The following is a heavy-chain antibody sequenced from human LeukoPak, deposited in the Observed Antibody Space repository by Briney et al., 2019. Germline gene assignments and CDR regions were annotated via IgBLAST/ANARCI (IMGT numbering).Heavy chain of an antibody. CDR2: IYYSGNT. J-gene: IGHJ4*02. Sequence: SETLSLTCTVSGGSISSYYWTWIRQPPGKGLEWIGYIYYSGNTNYNPSLQSRVTMSIDTSKNQFSLKLSSVTAADTAVYYCARQGELAIDYWGQGTLVTVSS. CDR1: GGSISSYY. D-gene: IGHD1-26*01. CDR3: ARQGELAIDY. V-gene: IGHV4-59*08.